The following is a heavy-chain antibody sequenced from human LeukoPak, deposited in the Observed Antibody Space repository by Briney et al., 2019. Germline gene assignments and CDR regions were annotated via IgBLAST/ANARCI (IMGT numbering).Heavy chain of an antibody. CDR3: ARGLHLDYYYYYMDV. Sequence: SVKVSCKASGGTFSSYAISWVRQAPGQGLEWMGGIIPIFGTANYAQKFQGRVTITADESTSTAYMELSSLRSEDTAVYYCARGLHLDYYYYYMDVWGKGTTVTISS. J-gene: IGHJ6*03. CDR1: GGTFSSYA. V-gene: IGHV1-69*13. CDR2: IIPIFGTA.